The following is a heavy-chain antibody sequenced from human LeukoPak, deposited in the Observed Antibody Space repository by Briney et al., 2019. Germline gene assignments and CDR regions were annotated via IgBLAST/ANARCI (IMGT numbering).Heavy chain of an antibody. CDR3: ARLAGSLYYYYYGMDV. V-gene: IGHV3-21*01. Sequence: GGSLRLSCAASGFVFSGYSINWVRQAPGKGLEWVSSISSSSSYIYYADTVKGRFTISRDNSKNTLYLQMNSLRAEDTAVYYCARLAGSLYYYYYGMDVWGQGTTVTVSS. J-gene: IGHJ6*02. CDR1: GFVFSGYS. CDR2: ISSSSSYI. D-gene: IGHD2-2*02.